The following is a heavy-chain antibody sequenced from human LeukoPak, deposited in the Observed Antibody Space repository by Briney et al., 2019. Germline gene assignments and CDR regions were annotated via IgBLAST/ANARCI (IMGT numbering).Heavy chain of an antibody. CDR2: ISYDGSNK. CDR1: GFTFSDYY. J-gene: IGHJ6*03. Sequence: WGSLRLSCAASGFTFSDYYMSWIRQAPGKGLEWVAVISYDGSNKYYADSVKGRFTISRDNSKNTLYLQMNSLRAEDTAVYYCARDRTYSRQFYYYYYYMDVWGKGTTVTVSS. V-gene: IGHV3-30-3*01. CDR3: ARDRTYSRQFYYYYYYMDV. D-gene: IGHD2-21*01.